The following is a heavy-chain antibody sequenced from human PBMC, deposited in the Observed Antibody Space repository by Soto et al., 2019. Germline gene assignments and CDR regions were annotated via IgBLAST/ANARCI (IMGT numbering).Heavy chain of an antibody. CDR2: IYHTGST. V-gene: IGHV4-31*03. Sequence: SETLSLTCSVSGGSISTVGHYWTWIRQPPGKGLEWIGSIYHTGSTYYSKSLRSRLTMSVDTSKSQFSLRLSSVTAADTAVYYCARATGTLRSRNCDYWGQGSLVTISS. CDR3: ARATGTLRSRNCDY. D-gene: IGHD1-1*01. J-gene: IGHJ4*02. CDR1: GGSISTVGHY.